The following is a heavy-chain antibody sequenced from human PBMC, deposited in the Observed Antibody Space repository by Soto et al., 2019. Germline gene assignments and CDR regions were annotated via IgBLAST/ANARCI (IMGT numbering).Heavy chain of an antibody. CDR2: IYHTGST. V-gene: IGHV4-31*03. Sequence: SETLSLTCSVSGGSISTVGHYWTWIRQPPGKGLEWIGSIYHTGSTYYSKSLRSRLTMSVDTSKSQFSLRLSSVTAADTAVYYCARATGTLRSRNCDYWGQGSLVTISS. CDR3: ARATGTLRSRNCDY. D-gene: IGHD1-1*01. J-gene: IGHJ4*02. CDR1: GGSISTVGHY.